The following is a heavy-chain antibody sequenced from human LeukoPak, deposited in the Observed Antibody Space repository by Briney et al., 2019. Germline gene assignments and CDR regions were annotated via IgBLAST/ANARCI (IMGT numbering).Heavy chain of an antibody. CDR3: AKLRSGDPVAGTNY. Sequence: PGGSLRLSCAASGFIFSNYAMSWVRQAPGKGLEWVSTISGSDGSTYYADSVKGRFTISRDNSKNTLYLQMNSLRVDDTAVYYCAKLRSGDPVAGTNYWGQGTLVTVSS. J-gene: IGHJ4*02. V-gene: IGHV3-23*01. CDR2: ISGSDGST. D-gene: IGHD2-15*01. CDR1: GFIFSNYA.